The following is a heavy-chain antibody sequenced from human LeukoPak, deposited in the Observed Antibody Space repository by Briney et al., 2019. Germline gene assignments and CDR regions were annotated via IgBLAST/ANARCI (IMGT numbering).Heavy chain of an antibody. D-gene: IGHD4-11*01. V-gene: IGHV1-18*01. J-gene: IGHJ4*02. CDR3: ARDSEVDTVTTDD. Sequence: GASVKVSCKASGGTFSSYAISWVRQAPGQGLEWMGWIRVYNGDTNYAQKLQGRVTMTTDTSTSTVYMELSSLRSEDTAVYYCARDSEVDTVTTDDWGQGTLVTVSS. CDR1: GGTFSSYA. CDR2: IRVYNGDT.